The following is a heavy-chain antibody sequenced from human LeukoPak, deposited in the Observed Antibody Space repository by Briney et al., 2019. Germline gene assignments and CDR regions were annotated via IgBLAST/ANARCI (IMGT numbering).Heavy chain of an antibody. Sequence: PGGSLRLSCAASGFTFSSYSMSWVRQAPGKGLEWVSSISSSSSYIYYADSVKGRFTISRHNAKNSLYLQMNSLRAEDTALYYCAKDKYSSSWDYFDYWGQGTLVTVSS. D-gene: IGHD6-13*01. V-gene: IGHV3-21*04. CDR1: GFTFSSYS. J-gene: IGHJ4*02. CDR2: ISSSSSYI. CDR3: AKDKYSSSWDYFDY.